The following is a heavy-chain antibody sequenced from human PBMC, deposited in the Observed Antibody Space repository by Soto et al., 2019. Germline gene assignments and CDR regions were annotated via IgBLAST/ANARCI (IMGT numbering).Heavy chain of an antibody. CDR2: IYYRGTT. Sequence: PSETLSLTCTVSGGSINSYYWSWIRQPPGKGLEWIWYIYYRGTTSYNPSLNSRVTMSVDTSKNQFSLKVNSVTAADTAVYYCARESYYGSGATVVAYWGQGTLVTVSS. J-gene: IGHJ4*02. D-gene: IGHD3-10*01. CDR3: ARESYYGSGATVVAY. V-gene: IGHV4-59*01. CDR1: GGSINSYY.